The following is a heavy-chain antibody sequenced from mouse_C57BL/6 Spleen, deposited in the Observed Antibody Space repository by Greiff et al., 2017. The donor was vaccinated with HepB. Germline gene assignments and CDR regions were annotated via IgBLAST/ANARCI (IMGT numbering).Heavy chain of an antibody. CDR2: ISSGSSTI. CDR3: AREYYGSSPYWYFDV. Sequence: DVHLVESGGGLVKPGGSLKLSCAASGFTFSDYGMHWVRQAPEKGLEWVAYISSGSSTIYYADTVKGRFTISRDNAKNTLFLQMTSLRSEDTAMYYCAREYYGSSPYWYFDVWGTGTTVTVSS. V-gene: IGHV5-17*01. D-gene: IGHD1-1*01. J-gene: IGHJ1*03. CDR1: GFTFSDYG.